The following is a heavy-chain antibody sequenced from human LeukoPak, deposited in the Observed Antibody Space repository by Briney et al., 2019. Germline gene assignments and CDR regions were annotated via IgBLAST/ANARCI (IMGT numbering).Heavy chain of an antibody. CDR1: GGSFSGYY. CDR3: ARGQKGEYYDFWSGHMV. Sequence: PSETLSLTCAVYGGSFSGYYWSWIRQPPGKGLEWIGEINHSGSTNYNPSLKSRVTISVDTSKNQFSLKLSSVTAADTAVYYCARGQKGEYYDFWSGHMVWGQGTLVTVSS. D-gene: IGHD3-3*01. J-gene: IGHJ4*02. V-gene: IGHV4-34*01. CDR2: INHSGST.